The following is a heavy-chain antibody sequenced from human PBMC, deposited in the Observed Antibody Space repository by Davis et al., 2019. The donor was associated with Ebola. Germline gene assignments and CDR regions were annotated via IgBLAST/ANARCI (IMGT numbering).Heavy chain of an antibody. Sequence: GGSLRLSCSASGFTLGDYAVSWVRQAPGKGMEWVGRIKSKTDGGTTDYAAPVKGRFTSSRDDSKNTLYLQMNSLKTEDTAVYYCTTAPNVLLWFRELFWGQGTLVTVSS. CDR1: GFTLGDYA. J-gene: IGHJ4*02. CDR3: TTAPNVLLWFRELF. D-gene: IGHD3-10*01. CDR2: IKSKTDGGTT. V-gene: IGHV3-15*01.